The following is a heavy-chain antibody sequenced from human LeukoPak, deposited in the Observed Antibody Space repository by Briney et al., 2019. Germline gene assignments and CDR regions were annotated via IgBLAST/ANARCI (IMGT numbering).Heavy chain of an antibody. J-gene: IGHJ3*02. Sequence: ASVKVSCKASGGTFSSYAISWVRQAPGQGLEWMGRINPNSGGTNYAQKFQGRVTMTRDTSISTAYMELSRLRSDDTAVYYCARNWNYVSAFDIWGQGTMVTVSS. V-gene: IGHV1-2*06. CDR3: ARNWNYVSAFDI. CDR1: GGTFSSYA. D-gene: IGHD1-7*01. CDR2: INPNSGGT.